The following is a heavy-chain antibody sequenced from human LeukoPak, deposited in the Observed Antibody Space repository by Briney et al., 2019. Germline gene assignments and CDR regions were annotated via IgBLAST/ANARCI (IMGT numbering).Heavy chain of an antibody. J-gene: IGHJ4*02. Sequence: GGSLRPSCAASGFTFSSYGMHWVRQAPGKGLEWVAVISYDGSNKYYADSVKGRFTISRDNSKNTLYLQMNSLRAEDTAVYYCAKDLNLQWTLDYWGQGTLVTVSS. V-gene: IGHV3-30*18. CDR1: GFTFSSYG. CDR3: AKDLNLQWTLDY. D-gene: IGHD4-11*01. CDR2: ISYDGSNK.